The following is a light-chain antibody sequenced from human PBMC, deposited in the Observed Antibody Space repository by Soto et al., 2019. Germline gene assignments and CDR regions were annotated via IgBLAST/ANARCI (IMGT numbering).Light chain of an antibody. CDR2: AAS. CDR3: QQYYSYPRT. CDR1: QGISSY. Sequence: AIRMTQSQSSFSASTGDRVTITCRASQGISSYLAWYQQKPGKAPKLLIYAASTLQSGVPSRFSGSGSGTDFTLTISCLQSEDFATYYCQQYYSYPRTFGQGTRWISN. J-gene: IGKJ1*01. V-gene: IGKV1-8*01.